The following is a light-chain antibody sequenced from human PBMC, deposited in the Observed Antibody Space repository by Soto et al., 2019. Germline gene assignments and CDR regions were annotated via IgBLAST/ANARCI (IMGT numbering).Light chain of an antibody. CDR1: QSISSY. V-gene: IGKV1-39*01. J-gene: IGKJ1*01. CDR2: AAS. CDR3: QQSYSTLTWT. Sequence: IQMTQSPSSLSASVGDRVTITCRASQSISSYLNWYQQKRGKAPKLLIYAASSLQSGVPSRFSGSGSGTDFTLTISSLQPEDFATYYCQQSYSTLTWTFGQGTKVEIK.